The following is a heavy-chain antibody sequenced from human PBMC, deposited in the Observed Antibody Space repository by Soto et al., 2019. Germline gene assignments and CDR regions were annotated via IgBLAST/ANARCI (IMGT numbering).Heavy chain of an antibody. J-gene: IGHJ4*02. CDR1: GGTLRQYS. CDR2: IIPIFGTA. D-gene: IGHD2-21*02. V-gene: IGHV1-69*01. CDR3: ARGPGGDWHY. Sequence: GGPVKVSCQGSGGTLRQYSFNWVRQAPGQGLEWMGGIIPIFGTANYAQKFQGRVTITADESTSTAYMELSSLRSEDTAVYYCARGPGGDWHYWGQGTLVTVSS.